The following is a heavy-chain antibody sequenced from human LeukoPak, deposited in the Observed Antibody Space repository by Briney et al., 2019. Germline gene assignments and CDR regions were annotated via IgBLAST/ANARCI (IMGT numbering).Heavy chain of an antibody. D-gene: IGHD2-2*01. CDR3: ARHMPAAFAY. V-gene: IGHV4-59*08. Sequence: PSETLSLTFTVSGGSISSYYWSWIRQPPGKGLEWIGYIYYSGGTNYNPSLKSRVTISVDTSKNQFSLKLSSVTAADTAVYYCARHMPAAFAYWGQGALVTVSS. CDR1: GGSISSYY. CDR2: IYYSGGT. J-gene: IGHJ4*02.